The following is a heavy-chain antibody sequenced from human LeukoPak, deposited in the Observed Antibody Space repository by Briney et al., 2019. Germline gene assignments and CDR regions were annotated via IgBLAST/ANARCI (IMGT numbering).Heavy chain of an antibody. V-gene: IGHV1-69*05. CDR2: IIPIFGTA. J-gene: IGHJ4*02. CDR3: ARVSSGAKDFDY. Sequence: ASVKVSCKASGGTFSSYAISWVRQAPGQGLEWMGGIIPIFGTANYAQKFQGRVTITTDESTSTAYMELSSLRSEDTAVYYCARVSSGAKDFDYWGQGTLVTVSS. CDR1: GGTFSSYA.